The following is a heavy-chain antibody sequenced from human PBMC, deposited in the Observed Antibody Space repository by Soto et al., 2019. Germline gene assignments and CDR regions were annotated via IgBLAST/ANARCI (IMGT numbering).Heavy chain of an antibody. V-gene: IGHV4-39*01. J-gene: IGHJ6*02. Sequence: SETLSLTCTVSGGSISSSSYYWGRIRQPPGKGLEWIGGIYYSGSTYYNPSLKSRVTISVDTSKNQFSLKLSSVTAADTAVYYCARHEVMVRGVLYYYYYYGMDVWGQGTTVTVSS. CDR2: IYYSGST. CDR3: ARHEVMVRGVLYYYYYYGMDV. CDR1: GGSISSSSYY. D-gene: IGHD3-10*01.